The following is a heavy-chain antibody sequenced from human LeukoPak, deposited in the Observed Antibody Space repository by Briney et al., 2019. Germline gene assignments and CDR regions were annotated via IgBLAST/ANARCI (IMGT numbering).Heavy chain of an antibody. CDR1: GFTFSSYG. D-gene: IGHD3-22*01. CDR3: AKRRREKVVKGDAFDI. Sequence: GGSLRLSCAASGFTFSSYGMHWVRQAPGKGLEWVAVISYDGSNKYYADSVKGRFTISRDNSKNTLYLQMNSLRAEDTAVYYCAKRRREKVVKGDAFDIWGQGTMVTVSS. J-gene: IGHJ3*02. V-gene: IGHV3-30*18. CDR2: ISYDGSNK.